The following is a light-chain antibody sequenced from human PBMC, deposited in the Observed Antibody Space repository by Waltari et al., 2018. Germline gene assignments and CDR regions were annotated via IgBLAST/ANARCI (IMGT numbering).Light chain of an antibody. CDR3: NSRDSSGNHVV. J-gene: IGLJ2*01. Sequence: SSELTQDPAVSVALGQTVRITCQGDSLRSYYASWYQQKPGQAPVLFIYGKTNRPPGIPDRFSGSSSGNTASLTITGAQAEDEADYYCNSRDSSGNHVVFGGGTKLTVL. CDR2: GKT. V-gene: IGLV3-19*01. CDR1: SLRSYY.